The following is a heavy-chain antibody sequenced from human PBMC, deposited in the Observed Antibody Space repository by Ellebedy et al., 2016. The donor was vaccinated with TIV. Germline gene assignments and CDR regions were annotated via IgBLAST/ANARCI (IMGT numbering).Heavy chain of an antibody. D-gene: IGHD1-1*01. CDR2: VYTSGST. V-gene: IGHV4-4*07. CDR3: ARGRQPTRYYYYYYGLDV. J-gene: IGHJ6*02. CDR1: GGSMSSYY. Sequence: MPSETLFLTCSVSGGSMSSYYWGWIRQPAGKGLEWVGRVYTSGSTNYHPSLKRRVTMSIDTSKNQFSLKLTSVTAADTAVYYCARGRQPTRYYYYYYGLDVWGQGTTVTVSS.